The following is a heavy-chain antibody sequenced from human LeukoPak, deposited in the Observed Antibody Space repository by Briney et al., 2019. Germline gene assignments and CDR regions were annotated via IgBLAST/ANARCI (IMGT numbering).Heavy chain of an antibody. CDR3: ARGGDYGDYQGT. Sequence: PGGSLRLSCAASGFTFSHYNMNWVRQAPGKGLEWISYIRNDGGSIYYAHSVRGRFTISRDNAKSSLYLQMNSPGAEDTAVYYCARGGDYGDYQGTWGQGTLVTVSS. D-gene: IGHD4-17*01. J-gene: IGHJ5*02. V-gene: IGHV3-48*01. CDR2: IRNDGGSI. CDR1: GFTFSHYN.